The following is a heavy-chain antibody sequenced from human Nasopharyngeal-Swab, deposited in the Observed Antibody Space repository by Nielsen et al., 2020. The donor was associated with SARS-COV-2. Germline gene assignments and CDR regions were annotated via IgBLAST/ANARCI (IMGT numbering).Heavy chain of an antibody. J-gene: IGHJ4*02. CDR1: GITFSSYW. CDR3: TRDPYSTPPDY. D-gene: IGHD6-13*01. V-gene: IGHV3-7*01. CDR2: IKHDGSDK. Sequence: GESLKISCEASGITFSSYWMSWVRQPPGKGLEWVANIKHDGSDKNYVDSVKGRFTISRDNAKNLLFLQMNNLRGEDTALFYCTRDPYSTPPDYWGQGTLVTVSS.